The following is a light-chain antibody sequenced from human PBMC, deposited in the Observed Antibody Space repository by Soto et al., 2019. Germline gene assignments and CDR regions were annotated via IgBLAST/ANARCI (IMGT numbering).Light chain of an antibody. J-gene: IGKJ5*01. CDR3: QQYNNWPPN. Sequence: EIVLTQSQGTLSVSPGEGATLSCRASESVGRHLAWYHQKPGQAPKLLIFDASTRATGVPARFSGSGSGTEFTLTVSSLQSEDIAVYFCQQYNNWPPNFGQGTRLE. CDR2: DAS. V-gene: IGKV3-15*01. CDR1: ESVGRH.